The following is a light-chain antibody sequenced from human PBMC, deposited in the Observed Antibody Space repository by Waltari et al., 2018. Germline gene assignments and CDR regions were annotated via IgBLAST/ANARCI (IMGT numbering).Light chain of an antibody. CDR2: KAS. CDR3: QQYNSAPWT. Sequence: DIQMTQSPSSLSASVGDRVTITCRASQGINSWLAWYQQKPGKAPNLLIYKASSLECGVPSRFSGSGSGTDFTLTISSLQPEDFATYYCQQYNSAPWTFGQGTKVEVK. J-gene: IGKJ1*01. V-gene: IGKV1-5*03. CDR1: QGINSW.